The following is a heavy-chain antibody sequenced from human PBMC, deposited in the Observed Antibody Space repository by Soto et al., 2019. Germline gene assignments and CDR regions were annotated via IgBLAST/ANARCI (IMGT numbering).Heavy chain of an antibody. J-gene: IGHJ6*02. V-gene: IGHV4-31*03. CDR2: IYYSGST. Sequence: PSETLSLTCTVSGGYISSGGYYWSWLRQHPGKGLEWIGYIYYSGSTYYNPSLKSRVTISVDTSKNQFSLKLSSVTAADTAVYYCVSGSYQRPYGMDVWGQGTTVTV. CDR3: VSGSYQRPYGMDV. CDR1: GGYISSGGYY. D-gene: IGHD1-26*01.